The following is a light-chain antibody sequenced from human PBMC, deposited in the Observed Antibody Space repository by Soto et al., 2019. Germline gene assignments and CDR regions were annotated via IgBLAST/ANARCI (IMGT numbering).Light chain of an antibody. CDR1: QSVSSN. Sequence: EIVMTQSPATLSVSPXERVTLSCRASQSVSSNLAWYQQKPGQAPRLLIYGASTRATGFPDRFSGSGSGTDFTLIISSLEPEDFAVYYCQQYGTTGTFGQGTKVDIK. CDR2: GAS. CDR3: QQYGTTGT. J-gene: IGKJ1*01. V-gene: IGKV3-15*01.